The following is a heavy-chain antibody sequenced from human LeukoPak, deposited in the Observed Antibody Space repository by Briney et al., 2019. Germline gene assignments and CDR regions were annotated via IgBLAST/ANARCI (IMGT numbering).Heavy chain of an antibody. D-gene: IGHD3-9*01. J-gene: IGHJ6*03. Sequence: SETLSLTCTVSGGSISSYYLSWIRQPPGKGLEWIGYIYYSWSTNYNPSLKSRVTISVDTSKNQFSLKLSSVTAADTAVYYCARDSPYYDILTGYGYYYYMDVWGKGTTVTVSS. V-gene: IGHV4-59*01. CDR2: IYYSWST. CDR1: GGSISSYY. CDR3: ARDSPYYDILTGYGYYYYMDV.